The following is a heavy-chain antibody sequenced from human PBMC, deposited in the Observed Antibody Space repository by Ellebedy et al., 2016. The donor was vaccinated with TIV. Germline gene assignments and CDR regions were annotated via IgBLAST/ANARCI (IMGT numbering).Heavy chain of an antibody. D-gene: IGHD2-2*01. CDR3: ARGGPGSSSPHDY. V-gene: IGHV3-23*01. J-gene: IGHJ4*02. CDR1: GFTFSSYA. Sequence: PGGSLRLSCAASGFTFSSYAMSWVRQAPGKGLEWVSAISGSGGSTYNADSVKGRFTISRDNSKNTLYLQMNSLRAEDTAVYYCARGGPGSSSPHDYWGQGTLVTVSS. CDR2: ISGSGGST.